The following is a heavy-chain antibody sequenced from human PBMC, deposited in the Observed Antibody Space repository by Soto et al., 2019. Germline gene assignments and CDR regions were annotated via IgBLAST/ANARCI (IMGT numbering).Heavy chain of an antibody. J-gene: IGHJ5*02. CDR2: ITSDGKSK. V-gene: IGHV3-74*01. Sequence: GGSLRLSCAASGFSFSNHWMHWVRQRPAEGLEWVSRITSDGKSKAYAESVKGRFAISRDNAKNTLYLQMNGLTAEDTAVYYCARESGDWPLNWFDPWGQGTLVTVSS. CDR3: ARESGDWPLNWFDP. D-gene: IGHD2-21*02. CDR1: GFSFSNHW.